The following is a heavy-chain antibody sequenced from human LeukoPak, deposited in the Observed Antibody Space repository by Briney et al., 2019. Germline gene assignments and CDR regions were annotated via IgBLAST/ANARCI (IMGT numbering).Heavy chain of an antibody. CDR2: IRSKANSYAT. V-gene: IGHV3-73*01. Sequence: GGSLRLSCAASGFTFSASSMHGVRQASGKGLEWVGSIRSKANSYATAYAASVQVKFTISRDDSKNTAYLQMNSLKTEDTAVYYCTSGTTYYYDSSGYYSDDAFDIWGQGTMVTVSS. D-gene: IGHD3-22*01. J-gene: IGHJ3*02. CDR3: TSGTTYYYDSSGYYSDDAFDI. CDR1: GFTFSASS.